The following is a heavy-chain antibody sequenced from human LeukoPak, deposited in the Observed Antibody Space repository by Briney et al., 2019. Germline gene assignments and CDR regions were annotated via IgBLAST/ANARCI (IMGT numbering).Heavy chain of an antibody. V-gene: IGHV4-61*02. CDR3: ARDLDDILTGPASFALGY. CDR2: IYTSGST. D-gene: IGHD3-9*01. J-gene: IGHJ4*02. CDR1: GGSISSGSYY. Sequence: SQTLSLTCTVSGGSISSGSYYWSWIRQPAGKGLEWIGRIYTSGSTNYNPSLKSRVTISVDTSKNQFSLKLSSVTAADTAVYYCARDLDDILTGPASFALGYWGQGTLVTVSP.